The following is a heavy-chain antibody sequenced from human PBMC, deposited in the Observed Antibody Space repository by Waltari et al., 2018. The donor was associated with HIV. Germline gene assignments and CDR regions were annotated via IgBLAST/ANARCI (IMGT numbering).Heavy chain of an antibody. CDR2: VNLNGGDT. CDR1: GYTFTAYY. J-gene: IGHJ4*02. CDR3: ARDSYYYDSSGFFPDF. D-gene: IGHD3-22*01. V-gene: IGHV1-2*06. Sequence: QVQLVQSGAEVKKPGASVKVSCKASGYTFTAYYMHWVRQAPGQGLEWRGRVNLNGGDTNDGQKFQRRVTMTRDTSIRTAYMELSRLRSDDTAVYYCARDSYYYDSSGFFPDFWGQGTLVTVSS.